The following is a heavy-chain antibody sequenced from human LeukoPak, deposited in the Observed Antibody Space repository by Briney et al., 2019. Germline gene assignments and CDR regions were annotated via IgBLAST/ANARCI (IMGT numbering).Heavy chain of an antibody. Sequence: GASVKVSCKASGYTFTSYGISWVRQAPGQGLEWMGWISAYNGNTNYAQKLQGRVTMTTDTSTSTAYMELRSLRSDDTAVYYCAREETTVVTPRGYFDYWGQGTLVTVSS. J-gene: IGHJ4*02. D-gene: IGHD4-23*01. CDR3: AREETTVVTPRGYFDY. V-gene: IGHV1-18*01. CDR1: GYTFTSYG. CDR2: ISAYNGNT.